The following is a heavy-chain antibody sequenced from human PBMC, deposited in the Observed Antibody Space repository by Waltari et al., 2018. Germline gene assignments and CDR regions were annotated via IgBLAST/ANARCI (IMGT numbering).Heavy chain of an antibody. Sequence: EVQLLDSGGGLVQPGGSLSLSCAASRFTFSSYALNWVRQDPGKGLEWFSGISGMGGSTYYADSVKGRFTISRDNSKNTLDLQMNSLRVEDTAVYYCAKGAYFDSSGYYWDYWGQGTLVTVSS. D-gene: IGHD3-22*01. CDR3: AKGAYFDSSGYYWDY. CDR2: ISGMGGST. V-gene: IGHV3-23*01. J-gene: IGHJ4*02. CDR1: RFTFSSYA.